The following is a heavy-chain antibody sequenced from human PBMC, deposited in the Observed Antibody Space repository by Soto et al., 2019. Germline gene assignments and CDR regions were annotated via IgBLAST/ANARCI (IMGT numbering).Heavy chain of an antibody. D-gene: IGHD6-6*01. CDR1: GYSFTSYW. CDR3: ARAPSRYTIAAITPFDY. Sequence: PGESLKISCKGSGYSFTSYWIGWVRQMPGKGLEWMGIIYPGDSDTRYSPSFQGQVTISADKSISTAYLQWSSLKASDTAMYYCARAPSRYTIAAITPFDYWGQGTLVTVSS. V-gene: IGHV5-51*01. J-gene: IGHJ4*02. CDR2: IYPGDSDT.